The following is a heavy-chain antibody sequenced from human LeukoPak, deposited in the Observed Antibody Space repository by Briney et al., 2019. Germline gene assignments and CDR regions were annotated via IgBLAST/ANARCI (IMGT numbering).Heavy chain of an antibody. J-gene: IGHJ3*02. V-gene: IGHV1-2*02. CDR2: INPNSGGT. Sequence: ASVKVSCKASGYTFTGYYMHWVRQAPGQGLEWMGWINPNSGGTNYAQKFQGRVTMTRDTSISTAYMELSRLRSDDTAVYYCARDDGDYNAFDIWGQGTMVTVSS. D-gene: IGHD4-17*01. CDR3: ARDDGDYNAFDI. CDR1: GYTFTGYY.